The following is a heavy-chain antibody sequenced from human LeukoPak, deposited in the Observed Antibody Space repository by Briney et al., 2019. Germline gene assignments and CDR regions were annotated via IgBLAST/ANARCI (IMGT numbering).Heavy chain of an antibody. J-gene: IGHJ4*02. CDR3: ASSSWYSLDY. V-gene: IGHV3-48*03. D-gene: IGHD2-15*01. CDR2: ISSSGSTM. CDR1: GFTFSSYE. Sequence: PGGSLTLFCAASGFTFSSYEMNWVRQAPGKGLEWISYISSSGSTMYYADSVKGRFTITRDNAKNSLYLQMNSLRAEDTTIDYCASSSWYSLDYGGEATLVTVYS.